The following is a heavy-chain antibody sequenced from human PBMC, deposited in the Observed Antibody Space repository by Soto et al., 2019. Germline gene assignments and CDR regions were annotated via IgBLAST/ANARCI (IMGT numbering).Heavy chain of an antibody. CDR2: IYYSGST. J-gene: IGHJ4*02. CDR1: GGSISSGSYY. V-gene: IGHV4-31*03. D-gene: IGHD4-17*01. CDR3: ARGGVGGYYGDYPHFDY. Sequence: QVQLQESGPGLVKPSQTLSLTCTVSGGSISSGSYYWSWIRQHPGKGLEWIGYIYYSGSTYYNPSLKSRVTMSVDTSKNQFSRKLSSVTAADTAVFYCARGGVGGYYGDYPHFDYWGQGTLVTVSS.